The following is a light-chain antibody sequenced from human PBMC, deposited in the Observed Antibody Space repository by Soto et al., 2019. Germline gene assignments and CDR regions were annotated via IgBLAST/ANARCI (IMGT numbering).Light chain of an antibody. CDR2: WAS. J-gene: IGKJ2*01. Sequence: DIVMTQSPEYLAVSLGEKATINCRSSQSILYSSNNKNLIDLYQQKPGQQPKLLIYWASTRQTGVPDRFSGSGSCRDFTLTISSLQAEDVAVYYCQQYYSPPRYTFGQGTRLGIK. V-gene: IGKV4-1*01. CDR1: QSILYSSNNKNL. CDR3: QQYYSPPRYT.